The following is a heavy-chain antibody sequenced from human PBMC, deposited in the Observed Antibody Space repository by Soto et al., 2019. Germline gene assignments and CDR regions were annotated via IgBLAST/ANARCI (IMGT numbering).Heavy chain of an antibody. CDR3: AQSYGSSSWFDP. CDR1: GGSISSYY. CDR2: IYYSGST. Sequence: NPSETLSLTCTVSGGSISSYYWSWIRQPPGKGLEWIGYIYYSGSTNYNPSLKSRVTISVDTSKNQFSLKLSSVTAADTAAYYCAQSYGSSSWFDPWGQGTLVTVSS. J-gene: IGHJ5*02. V-gene: IGHV4-59*01. D-gene: IGHD6-13*01.